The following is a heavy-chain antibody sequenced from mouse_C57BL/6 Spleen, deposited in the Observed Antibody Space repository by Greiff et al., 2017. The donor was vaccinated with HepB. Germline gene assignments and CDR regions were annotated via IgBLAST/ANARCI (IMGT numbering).Heavy chain of an antibody. CDR3: ARYGLPYAMDY. CDR2: IDPNSGGT. J-gene: IGHJ4*01. D-gene: IGHD3-1*01. V-gene: IGHV1-72*01. Sequence: QVQLKESGAELVKPGASVKLSCKASGYTFTSYWMHWVKQRPGRGPERTGRIDPNSGGTKYNEKFKSKATLTVDKPSSTAYMQLSSLTSEDSAVYCCARYGLPYAMDYWGQGTSVTVSS. CDR1: GYTFTSYW.